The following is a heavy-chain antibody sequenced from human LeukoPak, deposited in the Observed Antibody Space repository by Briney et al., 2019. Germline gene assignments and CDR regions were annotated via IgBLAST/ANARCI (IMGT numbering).Heavy chain of an antibody. Sequence: ASVKVSCEASGYTFTNYAINWVRQAPGQGLEWMGIINPSGGSTSYAQKFQGRVTMTRDTSTSTVYMELSSLRSEDTAVYYCARVLGATTYDAFDIWGQGTMVTVSS. V-gene: IGHV1-46*01. CDR3: ARVLGATTYDAFDI. J-gene: IGHJ3*02. D-gene: IGHD1-26*01. CDR1: GYTFTNYA. CDR2: INPSGGST.